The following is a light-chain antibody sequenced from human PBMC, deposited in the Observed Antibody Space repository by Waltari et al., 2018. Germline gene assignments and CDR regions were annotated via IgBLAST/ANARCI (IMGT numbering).Light chain of an antibody. CDR3: QHRRNWPWT. CDR2: DAS. Sequence: EIVLTQSPATLSLSPGERATLSCRASQSVSSYLAWYQQQPGQAPRLLIYDASNTATGIPARFSGSGSGTDFTLTISSLEPEDFAVYYCQHRRNWPWTFGQGTKVEIK. J-gene: IGKJ1*01. CDR1: QSVSSY. V-gene: IGKV3-11*01.